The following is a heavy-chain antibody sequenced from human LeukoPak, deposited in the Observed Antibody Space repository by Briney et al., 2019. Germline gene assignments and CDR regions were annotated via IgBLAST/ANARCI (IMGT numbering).Heavy chain of an antibody. Sequence: SETLSLTCTVSGGSISNYYWSWIRQPPGKGLEWIGYIYYSGSTNYNPSLKSRVTISVDTSKNQFSLKLSSVTAADTAVYYCARLEFGLAYDSSGYYRWFDPWGQGTLVTVSS. CDR2: IYYSGST. CDR3: ARLEFGLAYDSSGYYRWFDP. D-gene: IGHD3-22*01. J-gene: IGHJ5*02. V-gene: IGHV4-59*08. CDR1: GGSISNYY.